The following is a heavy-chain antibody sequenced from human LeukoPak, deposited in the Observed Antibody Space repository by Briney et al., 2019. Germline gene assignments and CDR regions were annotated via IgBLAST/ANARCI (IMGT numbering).Heavy chain of an antibody. J-gene: IGHJ3*01. Sequence: SQSLSLTCAVSGGSITSYYWSWIRQPPGKGLQCIGYIYYSGSTKYNPSLKSRVTISLDTSKNQFSLKWRSVTAADTAVYYCAREGGSNRYYSDAFNLWGQGTMVTVSS. V-gene: IGHV4-59*01. CDR3: AREGGSNRYYSDAFNL. CDR1: GGSITSYY. D-gene: IGHD2/OR15-2a*01. CDR2: IYYSGST.